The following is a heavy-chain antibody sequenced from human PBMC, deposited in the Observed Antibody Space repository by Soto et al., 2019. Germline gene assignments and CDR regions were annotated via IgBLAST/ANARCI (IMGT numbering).Heavy chain of an antibody. CDR2: IYHGGTT. CDR3: ARDFKAPNDAWAFDY. V-gene: IGHV4-4*02. J-gene: IGHJ4*02. CDR1: GASIGSADW. Sequence: QVQLQESGPGLVMPSGTLSLTCAVAGASIGSADWWNWVRQPPGKGLEWIGEIYHGGTTIYNPSLKSRVTISVDESKNLVSLKLTSVTAADTAVYYCARDFKAPNDAWAFDYWGQGTLVTVSS. D-gene: IGHD3-16*01.